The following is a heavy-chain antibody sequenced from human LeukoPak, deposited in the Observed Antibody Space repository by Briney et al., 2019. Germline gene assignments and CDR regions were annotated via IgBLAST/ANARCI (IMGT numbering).Heavy chain of an antibody. D-gene: IGHD6-19*01. V-gene: IGHV4-59*01. CDR3: ASSGYSSGGTIDY. Sequence: SETLSLTCTVSGGSISSYYWSWIRQPPGKGQEWIGYIYYSGSTNYNPSLKSRVTISVDTSKNQFSLKLSSVTAADTAVYYCASSGYSSGGTIDYWGQGTLVTVSS. CDR2: IYYSGST. J-gene: IGHJ4*02. CDR1: GGSISSYY.